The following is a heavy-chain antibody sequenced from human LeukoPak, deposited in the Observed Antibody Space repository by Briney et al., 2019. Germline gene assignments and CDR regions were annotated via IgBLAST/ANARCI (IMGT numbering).Heavy chain of an antibody. V-gene: IGHV4-38-2*02. CDR1: GYSISSGYY. J-gene: IGHJ6*03. Sequence: PSETLSLTCTVSGYSISSGYYWGWIRQPPGKGLEWIGSIYHSGSTYYNPSLKSRVTISVDTSKNQFSLKLSSVTAADTAVYYCARYRKTAYYYYHYMDVWGKGTTVTVSS. D-gene: IGHD1-1*01. CDR3: ARYRKTAYYYYHYMDV. CDR2: IYHSGST.